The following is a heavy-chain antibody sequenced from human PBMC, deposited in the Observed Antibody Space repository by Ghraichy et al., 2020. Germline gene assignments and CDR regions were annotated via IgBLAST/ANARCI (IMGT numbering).Heavy chain of an antibody. D-gene: IGHD6-13*01. CDR2: IDYSGNT. V-gene: IGHV4-39*01. CDR1: GGSISSSSFS. Sequence: GSLSLTCTVSGGSISSSSFSWGWIRQPPGKGLEWIGSIDYSGNTYYNPSLKSRVTISVDTSKNQFSLKLSSVTAADTAVYYCARHVGSSSFRSRFDPWGQGTLVTVSS. J-gene: IGHJ5*02. CDR3: ARHVGSSSFRSRFDP.